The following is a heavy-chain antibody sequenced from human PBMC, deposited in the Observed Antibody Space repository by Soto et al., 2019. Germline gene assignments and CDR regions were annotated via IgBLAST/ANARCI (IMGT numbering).Heavy chain of an antibody. CDR1: VYTFSSYG. V-gene: IGHV1-18*04. D-gene: IGHD3-22*01. CDR2: ISAYNGNT. Sequence: GXSVKVSCKASVYTFSSYGISWVRQAPGQGLEWMGWISAYNGNTKYAQKLQGRVTMTTDTSTSTAYMELRSLRSDDTAVYYCARIPYDSSGQRAFDIWGQGTMVTVSS. CDR3: ARIPYDSSGQRAFDI. J-gene: IGHJ3*02.